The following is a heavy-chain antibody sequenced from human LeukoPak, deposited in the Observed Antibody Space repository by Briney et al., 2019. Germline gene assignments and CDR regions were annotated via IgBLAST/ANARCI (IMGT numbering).Heavy chain of an antibody. Sequence: PSETLSLTCTVSGGSVTDYYWSWIRQSPGKGLEWIGYIYYTGTSYNPSLKSRVTISADTSKNQFSLKLISVTAADTAVYYCASRKLRNDYWGQGTLVTVSS. V-gene: IGHV4-59*02. CDR2: IYYTGT. D-gene: IGHD7-27*01. CDR1: GGSVTDYY. J-gene: IGHJ4*02. CDR3: ASRKLRNDY.